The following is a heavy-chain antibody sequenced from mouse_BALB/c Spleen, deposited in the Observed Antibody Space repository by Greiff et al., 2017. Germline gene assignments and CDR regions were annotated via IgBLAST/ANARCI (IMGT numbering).Heavy chain of an antibody. D-gene: IGHD2-3*01. CDR1: GYSITSDYA. V-gene: IGHV3-2*02. CDR3: ARWDGYYWFAY. CDR2: ISYSGST. J-gene: IGHJ3*01. Sequence: EVQLVESGPGLVKPSQSLSLTCTVTGYSITSDYAWNWIRQFPGNKLEWMGYISYSGSTSYNPSLKSRISITRDTSKNQFFLQLNSVTTEDTATYYCARWDGYYWFAYWGQGTLVTVSA.